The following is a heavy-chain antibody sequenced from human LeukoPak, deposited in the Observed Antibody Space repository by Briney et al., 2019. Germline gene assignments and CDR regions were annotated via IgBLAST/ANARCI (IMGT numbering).Heavy chain of an antibody. V-gene: IGHV4-34*01. CDR3: ARSSSASYGSGRRGFDP. CDR1: GGSFSGYY. Sequence: PSETLSLTCAVYGGSFSGYYWSWIRQPPGKGLEWIGEINHSGSTNYNPSLKSRVTISVDTSKNQFSLKLSSVTAADTAVYYCARSSSASYGSGRRGFDPWGQGTLDTVSS. J-gene: IGHJ5*02. CDR2: INHSGST. D-gene: IGHD3-10*01.